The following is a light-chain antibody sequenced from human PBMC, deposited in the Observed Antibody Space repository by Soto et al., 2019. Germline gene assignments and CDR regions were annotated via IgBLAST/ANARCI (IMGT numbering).Light chain of an antibody. CDR1: QTVSNNY. J-gene: IGKJ1*01. Sequence: EIVLTQSPGTLSLSPGDRATLSCRASQTVSNNYLAWYQQKPGQAPRLLIYGASTRATGIPDRFSGSGSGTDFTLTVFRLEPEDFAVYYCQQYGSSRRTFGQGTKVEIK. CDR2: GAS. CDR3: QQYGSSRRT. V-gene: IGKV3-20*01.